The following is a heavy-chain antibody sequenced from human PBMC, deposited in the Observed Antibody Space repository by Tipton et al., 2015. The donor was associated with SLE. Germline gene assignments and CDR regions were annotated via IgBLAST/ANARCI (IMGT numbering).Heavy chain of an antibody. Sequence: QLVQSGAEVKKPGASVKVSCKASGYTFTSYYMHWVRQAPGQGLEWMGIINPSGGSTSYAQKFQGRVTMTRDTSKNQFSLKLSSVTAADTAVYYCARLRDYGDYEELLGFDYWGQGTLVTVSS. V-gene: IGHV1-46*01. CDR1: GYTFTSYY. CDR2: INPSGGST. J-gene: IGHJ4*02. CDR3: ARLRDYGDYEELLGFDY. D-gene: IGHD4-17*01.